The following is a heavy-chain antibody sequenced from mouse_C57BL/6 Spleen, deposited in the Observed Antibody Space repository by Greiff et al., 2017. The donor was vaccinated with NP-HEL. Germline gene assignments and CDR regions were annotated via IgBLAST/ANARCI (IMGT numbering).Heavy chain of an antibody. J-gene: IGHJ1*03. D-gene: IGHD1-2*01. V-gene: IGHV1-75*01. CDR1: GYTFTDYY. CDR3: ARSVGYNWYFDV. CDR2: IFPGSGST. Sequence: VHLVESGPELVKPGASVKISCKASGYTFTDYYINWVKQRPGQGLEWIGWIFPGSGSTYYNEKFKGKATLTVDKSSSTAYMLLSSLTSEDSAVYFCARSVGYNWYFDVWGTGTTVTVSS.